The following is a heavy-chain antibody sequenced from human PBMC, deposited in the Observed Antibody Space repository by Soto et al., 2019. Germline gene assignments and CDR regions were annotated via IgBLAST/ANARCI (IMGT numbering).Heavy chain of an antibody. Sequence: SQTLSLTCAISGDSVSSNTASWNWIRQSPSRGLEWLGRTYFRSKWYNDYAVSVKSRIIINPDTSNNQFSLQLNSVTPEDTAVYYCATTFDYNGYFDPWGQGTQVTVSS. D-gene: IGHD4-4*01. V-gene: IGHV6-1*01. CDR2: TYFRSKWYN. CDR3: ATTFDYNGYFDP. CDR1: GDSVSSNTAS. J-gene: IGHJ5*02.